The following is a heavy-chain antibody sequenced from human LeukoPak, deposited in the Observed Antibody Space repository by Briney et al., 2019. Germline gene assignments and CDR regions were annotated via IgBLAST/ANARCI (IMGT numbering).Heavy chain of an antibody. D-gene: IGHD3-3*01. Sequence: GGSLRLSCAASGFTFSSYGMHWVRQAPGKGLEWVAVIWYDGSNKYYADSVKGRFTISRDNSENTLYLQMNSLRAEDTAVYYCAKGDYDYGGFDPWGQGILVTVSS. J-gene: IGHJ5*02. CDR3: AKGDYDYGGFDP. CDR1: GFTFSSYG. CDR2: IWYDGSNK. V-gene: IGHV3-33*06.